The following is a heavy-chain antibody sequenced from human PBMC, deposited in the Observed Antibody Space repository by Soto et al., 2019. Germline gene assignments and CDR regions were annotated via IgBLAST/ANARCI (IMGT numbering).Heavy chain of an antibody. CDR3: SRVESMILPAVSDF. V-gene: IGHV3-21*01. D-gene: IGHD3-22*01. CDR2: ISKSDYT. CDR1: GFAFNNYG. J-gene: IGHJ4*02. Sequence: GSLRPSCTVSGFAFNNYGINWVRQAPGKGLEWVSSISKSDYTYYSDSVKGRFTISRDNAKNSVSLQMNTLGVEDTAVYYCSRVESMILPAVSDFWGQGTLVTVSS.